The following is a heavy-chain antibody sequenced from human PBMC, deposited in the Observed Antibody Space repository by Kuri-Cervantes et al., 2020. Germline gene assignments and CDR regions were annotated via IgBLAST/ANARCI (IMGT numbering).Heavy chain of an antibody. CDR3: ATELYDSSGYYVNWFDP. V-gene: IGHV1-24*01. CDR1: GYTLTELS. CDR2: FDPEDGET. Sequence: ASVKVSCKVSGYTLTELSMYWVRQAPGKGLEWMGGFDPEDGETIYAQKFQGRVTMTEDTSTDTAYMELSSLRSEDTAVYYCATELYDSSGYYVNWFDPWGQGTLVTVSS. J-gene: IGHJ5*02. D-gene: IGHD3-22*01.